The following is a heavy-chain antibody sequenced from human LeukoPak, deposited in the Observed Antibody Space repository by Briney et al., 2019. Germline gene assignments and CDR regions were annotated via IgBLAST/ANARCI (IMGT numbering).Heavy chain of an antibody. CDR2: ISAYNGNT. V-gene: IGHV1-18*01. J-gene: IGHJ4*02. D-gene: IGHD3-10*01. CDR3: ARAPEVGFGESHFDY. CDR1: GGTFSSYA. Sequence: ASVKVSCKASGGTFSSYAISWVRQAPGQGLEWMGWISAYNGNTNYAQKLQGRVTMTTDTSTSTAYMELRSLRSDDTAVYYCARAPEVGFGESHFDYWGQGTLVTVSS.